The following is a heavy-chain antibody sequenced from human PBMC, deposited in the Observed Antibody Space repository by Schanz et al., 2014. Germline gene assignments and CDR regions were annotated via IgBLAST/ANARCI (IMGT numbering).Heavy chain of an antibody. Sequence: EMQLLESGGGLIQPGGSLRLSCAASGFTFSTHAMSWVRQAPGKGLEWVSTIGTSGGTNYAESVKGRFTISRDNSKNTLYLQMSSLRVEDTAVYYCARVDSSGYFFDYWGQGTLVTVSS. CDR1: GFTFSTHA. D-gene: IGHD3-22*01. V-gene: IGHV3-23*01. CDR2: IGTSGGT. J-gene: IGHJ4*02. CDR3: ARVDSSGYFFDY.